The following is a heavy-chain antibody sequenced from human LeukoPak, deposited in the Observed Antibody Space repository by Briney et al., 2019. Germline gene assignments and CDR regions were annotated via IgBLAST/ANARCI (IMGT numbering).Heavy chain of an antibody. CDR1: GYRFTSYW. J-gene: IGHJ6*02. D-gene: IGHD1-1*01. Sequence: AEALLISSKGSGYRFTSYWIGRVRQMPAKSLEWMGIIYPRDSDTKYSPSFQDQVTTSAGKSTSTAYLQWSSLKASDTAMYYCATLNDQGYGMDVWGQGTTVTVSS. CDR2: IYPRDSDT. CDR3: ATLNDQGYGMDV. V-gene: IGHV5-51*01.